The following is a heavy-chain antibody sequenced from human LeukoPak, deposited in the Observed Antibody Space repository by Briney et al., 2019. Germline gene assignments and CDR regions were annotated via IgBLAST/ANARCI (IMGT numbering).Heavy chain of an antibody. Sequence: GGSLRLSCSASGFSFTTYAMHWVRQAPGKGLEYVSAINSNGGSTYYADSVKGRFTISRDNSKNTLYLQMSSLRAADTAMYYCVEERSFRSFSSSSNFDYWGQGTLVTVSS. CDR3: VEERSFRSFSSSSNFDY. V-gene: IGHV3-64D*09. CDR2: INSNGGST. D-gene: IGHD6-6*01. J-gene: IGHJ4*02. CDR1: GFSFTTYA.